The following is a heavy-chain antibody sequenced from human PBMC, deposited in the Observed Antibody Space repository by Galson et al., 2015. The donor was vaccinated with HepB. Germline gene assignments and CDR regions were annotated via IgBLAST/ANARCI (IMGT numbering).Heavy chain of an antibody. CDR3: ARAVGIDTAMVYFDY. V-gene: IGHV5-51*03. D-gene: IGHD5-18*01. J-gene: IGHJ4*02. CDR1: GYSLTSYW. CDR2: IYPGDSDT. Sequence: QSGAEVKKPGESLKISCKGSGYSLTSYWIGWVRQMPGKGLEWMGIIYPGDSDTRYSPSFQGQVTISADKSISTAYLQWSSLKASDTAMYYCARAVGIDTAMVYFDYWGQGTLVTVSS.